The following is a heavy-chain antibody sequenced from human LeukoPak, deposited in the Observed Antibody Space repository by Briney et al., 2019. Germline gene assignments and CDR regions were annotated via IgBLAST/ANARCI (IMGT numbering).Heavy chain of an antibody. Sequence: SGTLSLTCAVSGDSITSDKWWTWVRQPPGKGLEWIGEIHHSKSSNYYPSLKSRVTISVDKSKNQFSLELNSVTAADTAVYYCARDGVDGSGSPYFDYWGQGTLVTVSS. V-gene: IGHV4-4*02. J-gene: IGHJ4*02. D-gene: IGHD3-10*01. CDR1: GDSITSDKW. CDR2: IHHSKSS. CDR3: ARDGVDGSGSPYFDY.